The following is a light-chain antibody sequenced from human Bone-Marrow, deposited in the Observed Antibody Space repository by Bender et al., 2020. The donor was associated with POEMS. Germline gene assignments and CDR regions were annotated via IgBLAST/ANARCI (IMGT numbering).Light chain of an antibody. CDR2: EDN. J-gene: IGLJ3*02. CDR3: CSYAGSISWV. Sequence: QSALTQPASVSGSPGQSITISCTGTSSDVGSYNLVSWYQQHPGKAPKLMIYEDNKRPSGVSNRFSGSKSGNTASLTISGLQAEDEADYYCCSYAGSISWVFGGGTKLTVL. CDR1: SSDVGSYNL. V-gene: IGLV2-23*01.